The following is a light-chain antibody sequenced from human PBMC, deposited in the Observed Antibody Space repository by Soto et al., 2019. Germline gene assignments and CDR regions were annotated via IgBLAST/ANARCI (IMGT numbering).Light chain of an antibody. V-gene: IGKV3D-15*01. CDR1: QSVRSY. J-gene: IGKJ1*01. Sequence: EIVLTQFPATLSLSPGERATLSCSASQSVRSYLAWYQQKPGQAPRLLISGASSRAADIPDRFSGSGSGTDFTLTISSLQSEDFAVYYCQQYNNWPPTWTFGQGTKVDIK. CDR3: QQYNNWPPTWT. CDR2: GAS.